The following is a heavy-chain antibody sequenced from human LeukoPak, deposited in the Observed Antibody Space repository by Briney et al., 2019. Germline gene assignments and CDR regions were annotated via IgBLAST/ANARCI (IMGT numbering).Heavy chain of an antibody. CDR3: ARGSYYYDSSGYGSRLGYFDY. J-gene: IGHJ4*02. CDR2: INHSGST. Sequence: KPSETLSLTCAVYGGSFSGYYWSWIRQPPGKGLEWIGEINHSGSTNYNPSLKSRVTISVDTSKNQFSLKLSSVTAADTAVYYCARGSYYYDSSGYGSRLGYFDYWGQGTLVTVSS. CDR1: GGSFSGYY. D-gene: IGHD3-22*01. V-gene: IGHV4-34*01.